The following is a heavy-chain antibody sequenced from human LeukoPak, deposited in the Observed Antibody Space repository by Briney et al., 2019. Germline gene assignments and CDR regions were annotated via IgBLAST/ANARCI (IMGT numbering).Heavy chain of an antibody. CDR2: INWNGGST. V-gene: IGHV3-20*04. Sequence: TGRSLRLSCAASGFIFDDYGMSWVRQAPGKGREWVSGINWNGGSTGYADAAKGRFTISRDNAKNSLYLQMNSLRAEDTALYYCARTGIAAAGPFDYWGQGTLVTVSS. D-gene: IGHD6-13*01. CDR1: GFIFDDYG. CDR3: ARTGIAAAGPFDY. J-gene: IGHJ4*02.